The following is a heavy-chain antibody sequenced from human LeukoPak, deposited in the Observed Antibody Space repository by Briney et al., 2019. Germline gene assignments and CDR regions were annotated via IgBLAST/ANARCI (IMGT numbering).Heavy chain of an antibody. Sequence: GASVKVSCKASGGTFSGYAISWVRQAPGQGLEWMGGIIPIFGTANYAQKFQGRVTITTDESTSTAYMELSSLRSEDTAVYYCARDNCSSTSCYAGVGYWGQGTLVTVSS. V-gene: IGHV1-69*05. CDR1: GGTFSGYA. J-gene: IGHJ4*02. CDR2: IIPIFGTA. D-gene: IGHD2-2*01. CDR3: ARDNCSSTSCYAGVGY.